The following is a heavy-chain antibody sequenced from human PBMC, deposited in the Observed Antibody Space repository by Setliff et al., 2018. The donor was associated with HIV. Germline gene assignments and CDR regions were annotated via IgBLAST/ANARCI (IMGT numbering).Heavy chain of an antibody. CDR2: VCYSGGT. Sequence: ETLSLTCTVSGGSVDGYYWSWIRQPAGQGLEWIGTVCYSGGTYYNPSLMGRVTISIDTSKNQFSLNLSSVAAADTAVYYCARHFYGYYGSNGLPIQYWGQGTLVTVSS. CDR1: GGSVDGYY. D-gene: IGHD3-22*01. CDR3: ARHFYGYYGSNGLPIQY. V-gene: IGHV4-59*05. J-gene: IGHJ4*02.